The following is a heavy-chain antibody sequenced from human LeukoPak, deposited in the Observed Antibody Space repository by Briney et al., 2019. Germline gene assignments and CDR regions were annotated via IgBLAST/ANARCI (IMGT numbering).Heavy chain of an antibody. V-gene: IGHV1-2*02. CDR3: ARDYYGSGSYYNEGYNWFDP. D-gene: IGHD3-10*01. J-gene: IGHJ5*02. Sequence: ASVKVSCKASGYTFTGYYMHWVRQAPGQGLEWMGWINPNSGGTNYAQKFQGRVTMTRDTSISTAYMELSRLRSDDTAVYYCARDYYGSGSYYNEGYNWFDPWGQGTLVTVSS. CDR2: INPNSGGT. CDR1: GYTFTGYY.